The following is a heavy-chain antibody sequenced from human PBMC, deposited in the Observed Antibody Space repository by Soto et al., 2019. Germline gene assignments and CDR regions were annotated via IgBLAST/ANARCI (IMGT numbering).Heavy chain of an antibody. Sequence: QLQLQESGPGLVKPSETLSLTCNISGGSISSFNHYWAWIRQSPGKGLEWIATIDYSGTTYYNPSLNSRATISIATSKNQFSLKINSVTAADTAVYFCTSHPFKSIWFAGWFDAWGQGSLVSV. J-gene: IGHJ5*02. D-gene: IGHD6-13*01. CDR3: TSHPFKSIWFAGWFDA. V-gene: IGHV4-39*01. CDR1: GGSISSFNHY. CDR2: IDYSGTT.